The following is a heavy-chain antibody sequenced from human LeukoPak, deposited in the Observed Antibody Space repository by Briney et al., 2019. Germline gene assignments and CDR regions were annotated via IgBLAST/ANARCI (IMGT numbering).Heavy chain of an antibody. CDR3: AKPISGGLAVTADWFDP. CDR1: GSGGSISNYY. J-gene: IGHJ5*01. D-gene: IGHD6-19*01. V-gene: IGHV3-23*01. CDR2: INANSVAS. Sequence: PSETLSLTCTVSGSGGSISNYYWSWIRQPPGKGLEWVSTINANSVASSYAASVRGRFTISRDNSKSTLYLHLNTLRVEDTAVYYCAKPISGGLAVTADWFDPWGQGTLVVVSS.